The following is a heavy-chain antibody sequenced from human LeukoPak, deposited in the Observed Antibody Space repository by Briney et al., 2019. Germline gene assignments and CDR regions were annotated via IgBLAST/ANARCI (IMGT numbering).Heavy chain of an antibody. V-gene: IGHV4-39*01. CDR1: GGSISSSSYY. CDR3: ARLYQNWFDP. J-gene: IGHJ5*02. Sequence: SETLSLTCTVSGGSISSSSYYWGWIRQPPGKGLEWIGTIYYSGSTYYNPSLKSRVTISVDTSKNQFSLKLSSVTAADTAVYYCARLYQNWFDPWGQGTLVTVSS. D-gene: IGHD2-2*01. CDR2: IYYSGST.